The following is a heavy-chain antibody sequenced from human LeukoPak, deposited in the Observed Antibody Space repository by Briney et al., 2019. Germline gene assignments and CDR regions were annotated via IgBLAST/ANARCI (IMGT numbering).Heavy chain of an antibody. CDR1: GSSISGLYY. CDR2: IFHSQTT. J-gene: IGHJ5*02. D-gene: IGHD6-13*01. V-gene: IGHV4-38-2*02. Sequence: PSETLSLTCTVSGSSISGLYYWAWIRQPPGRGLEWIGNIFHSQTTYYNPSLQSRVTISVDTSKNQFSLKLTSVTASDTAIYFCASDATIAAPNLGSWGQGILVTVSS. CDR3: ASDATIAAPNLGS.